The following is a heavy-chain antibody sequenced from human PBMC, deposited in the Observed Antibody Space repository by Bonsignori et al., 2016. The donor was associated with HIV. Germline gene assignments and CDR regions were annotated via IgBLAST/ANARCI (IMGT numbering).Heavy chain of an antibody. Sequence: SETLSLTCAVYGGSFSGYYWSWIRQPPGKGLEWIGEINHSGSTNYNPSLKSRVTISVDTSKNQFSLKLSSVTAADTAVYYCARERNYYDSSGYYSEYFQHWGQGTLVTVSS. J-gene: IGHJ1*01. D-gene: IGHD3-22*01. V-gene: IGHV4-34*01. CDR3: ARERNYYDSSGYYSEYFQH. CDR2: INHSGST. CDR1: GGSFSGYY.